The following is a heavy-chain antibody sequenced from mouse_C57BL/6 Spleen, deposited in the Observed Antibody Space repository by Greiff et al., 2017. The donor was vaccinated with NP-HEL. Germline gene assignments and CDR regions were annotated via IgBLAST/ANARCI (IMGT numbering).Heavy chain of an antibody. V-gene: IGHV1-81*01. CDR2: IYPRSGNT. D-gene: IGHD1-1*01. CDR1: GYTFTSYG. J-gene: IGHJ3*01. Sequence: QVQLQQSGAELARPGASVKLSCKASGYTFTSYGISWVKQRTGQGLEWIGEIYPRSGNTYYNEKFKGKATLTADKSSSTAYMELRSLTSEDSAVYFCARSFTTVVENWFAYWGQGTLVTVSA. CDR3: ARSFTTVVENWFAY.